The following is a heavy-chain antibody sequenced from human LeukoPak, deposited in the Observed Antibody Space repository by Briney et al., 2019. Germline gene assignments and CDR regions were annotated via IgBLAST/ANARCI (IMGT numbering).Heavy chain of an antibody. CDR1: GGSFSGYY. J-gene: IGHJ6*03. CDR2: IHHSGST. D-gene: IGHD2-2*01. CDR3: ARGPGYCSSTSCYQYYYYYYMDV. V-gene: IGHV4-34*01. Sequence: PSETLSLTCAVYGGSFSGYYWSWIRQPPGKGLEWIGEIHHSGSTNYNPPLKSRVTISVDTSKNQFSLKLSPVTAADTAVYYCARGPGYCSSTSCYQYYYYYYMDVWGKGTTVTVSS.